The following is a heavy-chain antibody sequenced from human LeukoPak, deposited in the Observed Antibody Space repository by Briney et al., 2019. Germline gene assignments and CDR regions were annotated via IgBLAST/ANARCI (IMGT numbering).Heavy chain of an antibody. CDR3: ARVSVFYGMDV. D-gene: IGHD3-10*01. Sequence: PSETLSLTCTDSGGSISSYYWSWMRQPAGKGLEWIGRIYTSGSTNYNPSLKSRVTMSVDTSKNQFSLKLSSVTAAATAVYCCARVSVFYGMDVWGQGTTVTVSS. CDR2: IYTSGST. V-gene: IGHV4-4*07. J-gene: IGHJ6*02. CDR1: GGSISSYY.